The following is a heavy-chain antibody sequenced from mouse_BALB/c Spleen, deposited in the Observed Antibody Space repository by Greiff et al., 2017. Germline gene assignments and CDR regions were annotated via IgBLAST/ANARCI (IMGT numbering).Heavy chain of an antibody. CDR2: IDNSDCYT. V-gene: IGHV1-69*01. CDR3: ARGNGSL. D-gene: IGHD1-1*01. CDR1: GYTFTDYW. J-gene: IGHJ2*01. Sequence: QVQLQQPGAELVLPGASVKMSCKASGYTFTDYWMHWVKQRPGQGLEWIGAIDNSDCYTSYNQKFTGKATLTVDESSSTAYMQLSSLTSEDSAVYYWARGNGSLWGQGTTLTVSS.